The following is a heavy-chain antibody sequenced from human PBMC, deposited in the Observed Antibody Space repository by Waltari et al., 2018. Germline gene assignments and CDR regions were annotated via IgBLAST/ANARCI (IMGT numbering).Heavy chain of an antibody. D-gene: IGHD3-3*01. Sequence: EVQVVESGGGLVQPGRSLRLSCAASGFTFDDYSMHWVRQAPGKGLEWVSGRSLNSGSIGYADSVKGRFTIARDNAKNSLYLQMNSLRAEDMALYYCAKGHISNDFWSGSLDFWGQGTLVTVSS. V-gene: IGHV3-9*03. J-gene: IGHJ4*02. CDR3: AKGHISNDFWSGSLDF. CDR1: GFTFDDYS. CDR2: RSLNSGSI.